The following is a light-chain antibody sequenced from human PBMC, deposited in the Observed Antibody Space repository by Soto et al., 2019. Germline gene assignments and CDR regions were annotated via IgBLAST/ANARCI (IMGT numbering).Light chain of an antibody. CDR3: QHHNHWLYT. CDR1: QTISSN. J-gene: IGKJ2*01. CDR2: GAS. V-gene: IGKV3-15*01. Sequence: EIVMTQSPATLSVSPGERATLSCRASQTISSNLAWYQQKPGQAPRLLIFGASTRATVIPARFSGSGSGTEFTLTISSLQSEDFAVYFSQHHNHWLYTFGQGTKLESK.